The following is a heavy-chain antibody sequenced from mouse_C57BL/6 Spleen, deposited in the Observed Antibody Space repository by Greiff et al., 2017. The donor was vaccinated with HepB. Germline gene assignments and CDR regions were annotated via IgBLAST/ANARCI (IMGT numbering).Heavy chain of an antibody. J-gene: IGHJ2*01. Sequence: VQLQQSGPELVKPGASVKISCKASGYAFSSSWMNWVKQRPGKGLEWIGRIYPGDGDTNYNGKFKGKATLTADKSSSTAYMQLSSLTSEDCAVYFCASEDYDYFDYWGQGTTLTVSS. V-gene: IGHV1-82*01. CDR3: ASEDYDYFDY. D-gene: IGHD2-4*01. CDR1: GYAFSSSW. CDR2: IYPGDGDT.